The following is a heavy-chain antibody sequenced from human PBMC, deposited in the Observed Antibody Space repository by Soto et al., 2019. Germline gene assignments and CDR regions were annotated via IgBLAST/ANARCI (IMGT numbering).Heavy chain of an antibody. CDR3: ARLALRYFDWLPIDY. J-gene: IGHJ4*02. Sequence: ASVKVSCKASGYTFTSYGISWVRQAPGRGLEWMGWISAYNGNTNYAQKLQGRVTMTTDTSTSTAYMELRSLRSDDTALYYCARLALRYFDWLPIDYWGQGTLVTVSS. V-gene: IGHV1-18*01. CDR2: ISAYNGNT. CDR1: GYTFTSYG. D-gene: IGHD3-9*01.